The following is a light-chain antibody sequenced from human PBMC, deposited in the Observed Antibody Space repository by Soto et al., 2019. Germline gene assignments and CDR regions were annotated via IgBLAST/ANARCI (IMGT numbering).Light chain of an antibody. CDR2: DAS. CDR3: QQYGTSPGT. Sequence: EIVLTQSPGTMSLSPGERATLSCRASQSVSSSYLAWYQQKPGQAPRLLIYDASTRAAAISDRFSGSGSGTDFTLTISRLEPEDFAAYYCQQYGTSPGTFGPGTKVDI. V-gene: IGKV3-20*01. CDR1: QSVSSSY. J-gene: IGKJ3*01.